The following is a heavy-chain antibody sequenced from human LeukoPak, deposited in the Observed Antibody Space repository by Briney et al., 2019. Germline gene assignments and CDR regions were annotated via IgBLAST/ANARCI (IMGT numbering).Heavy chain of an antibody. CDR3: AREAPQAYGMDV. CDR1: GFTFSSYE. CDR2: ISSSGSTI. J-gene: IGHJ6*04. V-gene: IGHV3-48*03. Sequence: PGGSLRLSCAASGFTFSSYEMNWVRQAPGKGLEWVSYISSSGSTIYYADSVKGRFTISRDNAKNSLYLQMNSLRAEDTAVYYCAREAPQAYGMDVWGKGTTDTVSS.